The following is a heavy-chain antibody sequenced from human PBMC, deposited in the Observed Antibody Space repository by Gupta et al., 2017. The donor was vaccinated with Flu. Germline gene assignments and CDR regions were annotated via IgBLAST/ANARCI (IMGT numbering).Heavy chain of an antibody. J-gene: IGHJ4*02. CDR2: IYYSGST. Sequence: QVQLQESGPGLVKPSETLSLTCTVSGGSISSYYWSWIRQPPGKGLEWIGYIYYSGSTNYNPSLKSRVTISVDTSKNQFSLKLSSVTAADTAVYYCARGSWIQPFDYWGQGTLVTVSS. D-gene: IGHD5-18*01. V-gene: IGHV4-59*01. CDR3: ARGSWIQPFDY. CDR1: GGSISSYY.